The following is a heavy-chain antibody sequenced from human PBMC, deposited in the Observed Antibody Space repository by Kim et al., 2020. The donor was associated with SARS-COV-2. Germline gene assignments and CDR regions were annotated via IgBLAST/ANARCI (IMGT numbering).Heavy chain of an antibody. V-gene: IGHV3-9*01. CDR3: AKDIRKKGYRWLQFEGIDY. Sequence: GRFTISRDNAKNSLYLQMNSLRAEDTALYYCAKDIRKKGYRWLQFEGIDYWGQGTLVTVSS. J-gene: IGHJ4*02. D-gene: IGHD5-12*01.